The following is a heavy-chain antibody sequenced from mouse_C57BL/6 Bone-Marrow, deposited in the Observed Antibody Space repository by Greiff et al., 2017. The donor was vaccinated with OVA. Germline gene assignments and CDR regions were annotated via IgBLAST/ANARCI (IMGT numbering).Heavy chain of an antibody. CDR3: ARRDYYGKDWYFDV. CDR2: ISSGSSTI. V-gene: IGHV5-17*01. Sequence: EVQRVESGGGLVKPGGSLKLSCAASGFTFSDYGMHWVRQAPEKGLECVAYISSGSSTIYYADTVKGRFTISRDNAKNTLFLQMTSLRSEDTAMYYCARRDYYGKDWYFDVWGTGTTVTVSS. J-gene: IGHJ1*03. D-gene: IGHD1-1*01. CDR1: GFTFSDYG.